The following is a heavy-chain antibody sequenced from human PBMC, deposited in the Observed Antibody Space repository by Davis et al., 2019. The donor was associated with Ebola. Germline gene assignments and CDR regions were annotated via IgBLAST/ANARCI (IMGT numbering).Heavy chain of an antibody. D-gene: IGHD6-13*01. CDR2: INHSGST. V-gene: IGHV4-34*01. CDR3: ASLYSSSFDY. J-gene: IGHJ4*02. CDR1: GGSFSGYY. Sequence: MPSETLSLTCAVYGGSFSGYYWSWIRQPPGKGLEWIGEINHSGSTNYNPSLKSRVTISVDTSKNQFSLKLSSVTAADTAVYYCASLYSSSFDYWGQGTLVTVSS.